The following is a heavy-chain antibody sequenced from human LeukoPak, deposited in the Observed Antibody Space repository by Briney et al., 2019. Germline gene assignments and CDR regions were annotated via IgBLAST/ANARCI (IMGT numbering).Heavy chain of an antibody. D-gene: IGHD1-14*01. CDR2: ISYDGSNK. Sequence: GGSLRLSCAASGFTFSSYAMHWVRQAPGKGLEWVAVISYDGSNKYYADSVKGRFTISRDNSKNTMSVQMDDLRAEDTAVYYCTRYNNDHFDYWGQGTLVTVSS. CDR3: TRYNNDHFDY. CDR1: GFTFSSYA. V-gene: IGHV3-30*04. J-gene: IGHJ4*02.